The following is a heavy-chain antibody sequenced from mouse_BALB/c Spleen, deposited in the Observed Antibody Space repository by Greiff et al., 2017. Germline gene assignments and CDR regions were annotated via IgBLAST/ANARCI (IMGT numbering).Heavy chain of an antibody. CDR3: ARGGLLGRGYAMDY. D-gene: IGHD1-1*01. CDR2: IYPGDGDT. CDR1: GYTFTSYW. V-gene: IGHV1-87*01. Sequence: QVQLQQSGAELARPGASVKLSCKASGYTFTSYWMQWVKQRPGQGLEWIGAIYPGDGDTRYTQKFKGKATLTADKSSSTAYMQLSSLASEDSAVYYCARGGLLGRGYAMDYWGQGTSVTVSS. J-gene: IGHJ4*01.